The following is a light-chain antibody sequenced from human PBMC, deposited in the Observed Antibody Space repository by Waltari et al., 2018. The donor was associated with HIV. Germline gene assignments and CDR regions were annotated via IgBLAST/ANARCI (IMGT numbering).Light chain of an antibody. CDR1: SSDISIYNS. CDR2: EVT. J-gene: IGLJ3*02. Sequence: QSALTQPASLSGSPGQSITISCTGTSSDISIYNSVSWYQHHPGKAPKVILYEVTKRPAGISNRFSGSNAGDTASLTISGLQAEDEADYFCTSYISSSIPVFGGGTKLTVL. V-gene: IGLV2-14*01. CDR3: TSYISSSIPV.